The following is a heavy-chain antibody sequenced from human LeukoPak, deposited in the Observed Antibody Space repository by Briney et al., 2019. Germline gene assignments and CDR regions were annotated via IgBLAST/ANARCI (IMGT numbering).Heavy chain of an antibody. CDR1: GYSISSNYY. CDR2: IYYSGRT. CDR3: ARLRIVGATALLLYYMDV. V-gene: IGHV4-59*08. D-gene: IGHD1-26*01. Sequence: PSETLSLTCAVSGYSISSNYYWSWIRQPPGKGLEWIGYIYYSGRTNHNPSLKSRVTISVDTSKNQFSLKLSSVTAADTAVYYCARLRIVGATALLLYYMDVWGKGTTVAVSS. J-gene: IGHJ6*03.